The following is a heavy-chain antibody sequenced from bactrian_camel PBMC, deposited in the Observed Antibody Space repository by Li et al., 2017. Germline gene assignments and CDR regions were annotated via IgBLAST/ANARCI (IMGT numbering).Heavy chain of an antibody. CDR3: TKGGWDNGFDF. D-gene: IGHD5*01. CDR1: GSTYSSNC. V-gene: IGHV3S1*01. CDR2: ISTGGISAGGGNT. Sequence: QVQLVESGGGSVHAGGSLRLSCAASGSTYSSNCMGWFRQAPGKEREGVAAISTGGISAGGGNTYYADSVKGRFTISRDNAKKTVYLQLNSLKSEDMAMYYCTKGGWDNGFDFWGQGTQVTVS. J-gene: IGHJ6*01.